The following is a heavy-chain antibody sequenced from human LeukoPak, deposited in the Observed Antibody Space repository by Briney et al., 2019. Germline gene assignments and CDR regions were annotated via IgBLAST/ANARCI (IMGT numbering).Heavy chain of an antibody. CDR2: ISSSGSTI. CDR3: ARVGDQYDYRRVNYYMDV. CDR1: GFTFSDYY. Sequence: GGSLRLSCAASGFTFSDYYMSWIRQAPGKGLEWVSYISSSGSTIYYADSVKGRFTISRDNAKNSLYLQMNSLRAEDTAVYYCARVGDQYDYRRVNYYMDVWGKGTTVTVSS. D-gene: IGHD4-11*01. V-gene: IGHV3-11*04. J-gene: IGHJ6*03.